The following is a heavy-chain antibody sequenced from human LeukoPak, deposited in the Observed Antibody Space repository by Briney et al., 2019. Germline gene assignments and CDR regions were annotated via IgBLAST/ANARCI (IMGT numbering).Heavy chain of an antibody. CDR2: IYYSGST. Sequence: SETLSLTCTVSGGSMSSYSWSWIRQPPGKGLEWIANIYYSGSTNYNPSLKSRVTISVDTSKNQFSLKLSSVTAADTAVYYCARAPYYDFWSGYGQGAFDIWGQGTMVTVSS. CDR1: GGSMSSYS. D-gene: IGHD3-3*01. J-gene: IGHJ3*02. V-gene: IGHV4-59*12. CDR3: ARAPYYDFWSGYGQGAFDI.